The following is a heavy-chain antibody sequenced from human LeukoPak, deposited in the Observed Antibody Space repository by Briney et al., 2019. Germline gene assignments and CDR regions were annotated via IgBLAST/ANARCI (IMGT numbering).Heavy chain of an antibody. J-gene: IGHJ3*02. Sequence: GASVKVSCTASGYTFTSYYMHWVRQAPGQGLEWVGIINPSGGSTSYAQKFQGRVTMTRDTSTSTVYMELSSLRSEDTAVYYCANTYGDYQNAFDIWGQGTMVTVSS. V-gene: IGHV1-46*01. CDR1: GYTFTSYY. CDR2: INPSGGST. CDR3: ANTYGDYQNAFDI. D-gene: IGHD4-17*01.